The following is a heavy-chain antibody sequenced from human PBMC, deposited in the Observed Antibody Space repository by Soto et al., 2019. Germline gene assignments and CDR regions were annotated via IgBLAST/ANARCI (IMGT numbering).Heavy chain of an antibody. CDR1: GFTFSRYS. Sequence: PGGSLRLSCSASGFTFSRYSMNWVRQAPGKGLEWVSHISGSSSTIYYTDSVKGRFTVSRDNAKNSLYLQTNSLRDEDTAVYFCAKTSLRAYYYGTDVWGQGTNVIVSS. V-gene: IGHV3-48*02. J-gene: IGHJ6*02. CDR2: ISGSSSTI. CDR3: AKTSLRAYYYGTDV.